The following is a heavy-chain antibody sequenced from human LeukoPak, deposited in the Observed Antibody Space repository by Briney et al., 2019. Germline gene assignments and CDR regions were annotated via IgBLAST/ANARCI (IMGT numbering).Heavy chain of an antibody. V-gene: IGHV1-2*06. D-gene: IGHD2-15*01. CDR1: GYTFTGYY. CDR2: INPNSGGT. CDR3: ARDSEYCSGGSCYRLPTDY. J-gene: IGHJ4*02. Sequence: ASVKVSCKASGYTFTGYYMHWVRQAPGQGLEWMGRINPNSGGTNYAQKFQGRVTMTRDTSISTAYMELSRLRSDDTAVYYCARDSEYCSGGSCYRLPTDYWGQGTLVTVSS.